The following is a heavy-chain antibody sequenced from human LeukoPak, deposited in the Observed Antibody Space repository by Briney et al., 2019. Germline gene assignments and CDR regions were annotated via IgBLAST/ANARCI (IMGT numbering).Heavy chain of an antibody. D-gene: IGHD3-22*01. V-gene: IGHV4-34*01. Sequence: SETLSLTCAVYGGSFRGYYWSWIRQPPGKGLEWIGEINHSGSTNYNPSLKSRVTISVDTSKNQLSLKLSSVTAADTAVYYCARAPLLRTLPIDDWCQGTLVTVSS. CDR3: ARAPLLRTLPIDD. CDR1: GGSFRGYY. CDR2: INHSGST. J-gene: IGHJ4*02.